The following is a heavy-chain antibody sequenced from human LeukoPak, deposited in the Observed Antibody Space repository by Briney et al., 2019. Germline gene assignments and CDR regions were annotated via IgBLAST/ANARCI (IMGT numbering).Heavy chain of an antibody. Sequence: GASVKVSCKASGYTFTSYGISWVRQAPGQGLEWMGWISAYNGNTNYAQKVQGRVTMTTDTSTSTAYMELRSLRSDDTAVYYCARQPGPSSYYYYMDVWGKGTTVTISS. V-gene: IGHV1-18*01. J-gene: IGHJ6*03. CDR2: ISAYNGNT. CDR1: GYTFTSYG. CDR3: ARQPGPSSYYYYMDV.